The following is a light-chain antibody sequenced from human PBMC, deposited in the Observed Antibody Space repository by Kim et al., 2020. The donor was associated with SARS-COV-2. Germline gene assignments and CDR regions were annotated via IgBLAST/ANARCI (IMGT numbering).Light chain of an antibody. J-gene: IGKJ1*01. CDR1: QSVSSSY. CDR3: QQYGSSPRT. V-gene: IGKV3-20*01. CDR2: GAS. Sequence: SPGERATLSGRASQSVSSSYLAWYQQKPGQAPRRLIYGASSRATGIPDRFSGSGSGTDFTLTISRLEPEDFAVYYCQQYGSSPRTFGQGTKVDIK.